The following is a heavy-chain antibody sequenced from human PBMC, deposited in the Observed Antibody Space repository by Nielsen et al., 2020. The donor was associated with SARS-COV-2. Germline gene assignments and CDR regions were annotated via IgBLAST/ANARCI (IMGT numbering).Heavy chain of an antibody. Sequence: GGSLRLSCAASGFTFSSYGMHWVRQAPGKGLEWVSYISSSSSYTNYADSVKGRFTISRDNAKNSLYLQMNSLRAEDTAVYYCAREYSSSWSQDYGMDVWGQGTTVTVSS. CDR1: GFTFSSYG. J-gene: IGHJ6*02. D-gene: IGHD6-13*01. CDR3: AREYSSSWSQDYGMDV. CDR2: ISSSSSYT. V-gene: IGHV3-21*05.